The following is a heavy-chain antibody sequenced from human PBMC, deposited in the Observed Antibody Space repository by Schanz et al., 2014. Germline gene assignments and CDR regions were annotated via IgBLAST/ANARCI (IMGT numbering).Heavy chain of an antibody. CDR1: DGSISSSSYY. D-gene: IGHD6-13*01. Sequence: QVQLQESGPGLVKPSENLSLTCTVSDGSISSSSYYWGWIRQPPGKGLEWIGSIYQSGTPSYSPSLKGRATLSVATSKTQYPLKLSPVTAADTAVYYCARPGGSSWSFAYWGLGRLVIVSS. CDR2: IYQSGTP. CDR3: ARPGGSSWSFAY. V-gene: IGHV4-39*01. J-gene: IGHJ4*02.